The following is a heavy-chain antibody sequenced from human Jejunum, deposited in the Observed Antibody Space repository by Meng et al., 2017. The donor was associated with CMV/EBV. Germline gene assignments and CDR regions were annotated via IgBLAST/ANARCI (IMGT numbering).Heavy chain of an antibody. J-gene: IGHJ5*02. CDR1: GGSLISGDRY. V-gene: IGHV4-30-4*01. Sequence: GGSLISGDRYWTWIRPSPGKGLEWIGNVYYSGTTSYNRSLKSRVTISVDTSKNQFSLKLASVIAADTAVYYCVLMIPADTNYFDPWGQGTLVTVSS. CDR2: VYYSGTT. CDR3: VLMIPADTNYFDP. D-gene: IGHD6-25*01.